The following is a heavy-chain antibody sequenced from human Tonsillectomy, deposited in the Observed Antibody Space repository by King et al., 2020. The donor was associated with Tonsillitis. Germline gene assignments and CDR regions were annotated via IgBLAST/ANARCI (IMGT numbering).Heavy chain of an antibody. CDR3: SLLQDTSMDV. CDR1: GDTFSSYV. J-gene: IGHJ6*03. Sequence: VQLVESGAEVKKPGSSVRVSCKASGDTFSSYVINWVRQAPGQGLEWMGQIIPMFATLIYAEKFQGRVTISADESTSTAYMELSSLRSEDTAVYYCSLLQDTSMDVGGNGTPVTFSS. CDR2: IIPMFATL. V-gene: IGHV1-69*01.